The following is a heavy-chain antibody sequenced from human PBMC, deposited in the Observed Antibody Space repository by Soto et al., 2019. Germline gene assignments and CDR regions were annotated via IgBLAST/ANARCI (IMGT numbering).Heavy chain of an antibody. V-gene: IGHV1-3*01. Sequence: QVQLVQSGAEVKKPGASVKVSCKASGYTFTSYAMHWVRQAPGQRLEWMGWINAGNGNTKYSQKFQGRVTITRDTSASTAYMELSSLRSEDTAMYYCARGRSGWYGGDYWGQGTLVTVSS. CDR2: INAGNGNT. CDR3: ARGRSGWYGGDY. J-gene: IGHJ4*02. CDR1: GYTFTSYA. D-gene: IGHD6-19*01.